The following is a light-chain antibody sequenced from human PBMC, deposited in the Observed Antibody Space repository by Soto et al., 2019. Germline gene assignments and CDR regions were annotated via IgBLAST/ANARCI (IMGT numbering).Light chain of an antibody. CDR1: SSDVGSYNL. V-gene: IGLV2-23*02. Sequence: QSALTQPASVSGSPGQSITISCTGTSSDVGSYNLVSWYQQHPGKAPKLMIYEVSKRPSGVSNRFSGPKSGNTASLTISGLQAEDEADYYCCSYAGIVVFGGGTKVTVL. CDR2: EVS. J-gene: IGLJ2*01. CDR3: CSYAGIVV.